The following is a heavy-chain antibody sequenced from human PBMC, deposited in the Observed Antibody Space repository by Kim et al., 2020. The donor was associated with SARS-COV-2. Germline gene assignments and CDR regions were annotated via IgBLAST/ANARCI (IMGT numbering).Heavy chain of an antibody. CDR3: ARESAGDSSKDY. V-gene: IGHV7-4-1*01. CDR2: IDTTTRNP. CDR1: GYTFTRFA. J-gene: IGHJ4*02. Sequence: ASVKVSCKASGYTFTRFAINWVRQAPGQGLEWLGWIDTTTRNPTFAQGFAGRFVFSLDTSVSTAYLQIRSLQAEDTAVYYCARESAGDSSKDYWGQGTLV. D-gene: IGHD3-22*01.